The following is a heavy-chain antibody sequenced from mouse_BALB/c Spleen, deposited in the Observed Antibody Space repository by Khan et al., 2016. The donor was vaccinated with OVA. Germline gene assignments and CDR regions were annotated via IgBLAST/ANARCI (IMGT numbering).Heavy chain of an antibody. CDR3: DGGWGSNFCYDVDY. Sequence: VELVESGPGLVKPGGSLKLSCAASGFSFTSYDMSWVRQTPEKRLEWVAYISSGGGSTYYPDTVKGRFTISRDNAKNTFYLQMSSLKSEDTATFYCDGGWGSNFCYDVDYWGQGTTLTVSS. CDR1: GFSFTSYD. CDR2: ISSGGGST. J-gene: IGHJ4*01. D-gene: IGHD2-5*01. V-gene: IGHV5-12-1*01.